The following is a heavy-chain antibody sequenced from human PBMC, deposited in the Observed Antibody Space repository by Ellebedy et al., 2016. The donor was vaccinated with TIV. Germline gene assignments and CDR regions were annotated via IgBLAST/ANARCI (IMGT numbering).Heavy chain of an antibody. CDR3: ARDISRRSPTVRDY. J-gene: IGHJ4*02. D-gene: IGHD3-10*02. CDR1: GDTFTRYY. Sequence: ASVKVSCKSSGDTFTRYYFHWVRQAPGQGLEWMGVIDPSVGSTTYAQKFQDRVTMTRDTSTSTLYMELSNLRTEDTALHFCARDISRRSPTVRDYWGRGTLVTVSS. V-gene: IGHV1-46*01. CDR2: IDPSVGST.